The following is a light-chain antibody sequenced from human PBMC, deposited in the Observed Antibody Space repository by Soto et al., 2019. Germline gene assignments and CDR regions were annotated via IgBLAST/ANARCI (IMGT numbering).Light chain of an antibody. CDR3: ASYLTTRPLEV. CDR2: EVH. V-gene: IGLV2-14*01. CDR1: ISYIGSHNY. Sequence: QSLLTQPASVSGSPVASITVSCSGSISYIGSHNYVSWHRQYPGEAPKLLIYEVHYRPSGVSSRCSGSKSGNTASLNISGLKAADEADYYCASYLTTRPLEVFGTGTKVTV. J-gene: IGLJ1*01.